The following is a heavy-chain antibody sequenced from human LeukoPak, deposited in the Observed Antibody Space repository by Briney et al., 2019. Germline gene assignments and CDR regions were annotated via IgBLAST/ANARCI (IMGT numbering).Heavy chain of an antibody. Sequence: GGSLRLSCTASGFTFSNFAMNWVRQTPGKGLEWVSVISGSGSTYYADSVRGRFTVSRDNSKHTMSLQMNTLRAEDTAVYYCARGITAFGVPGVTYYFDYWGQGTLVTVSS. CDR3: ARGITAFGVPGVTYYFDY. CDR2: ISGSGST. D-gene: IGHD3-3*01. J-gene: IGHJ4*02. V-gene: IGHV3-23*01. CDR1: GFTFSNFA.